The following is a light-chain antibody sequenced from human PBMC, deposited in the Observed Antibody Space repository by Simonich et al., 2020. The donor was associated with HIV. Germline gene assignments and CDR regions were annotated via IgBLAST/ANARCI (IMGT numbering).Light chain of an antibody. CDR1: SSDVGVFNY. CDR3: NSYTSTSTWV. V-gene: IGLV2-14*01. Sequence: QSALTQPASVSGSPGQSLTISCTGTSSDVGVFNYVSWYQQHPGKAPKRMIYDVSKRPSGLSNRFSGSKSGNTASLTISGLQAEDEADYYCNSYTSTSTWVFGGGTKLTVL. CDR2: DVS. J-gene: IGLJ3*02.